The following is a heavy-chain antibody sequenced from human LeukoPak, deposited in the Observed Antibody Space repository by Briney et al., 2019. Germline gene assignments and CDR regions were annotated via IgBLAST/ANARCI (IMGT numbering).Heavy chain of an antibody. Sequence: SVKVSCKASGGTFISYAISWVRQAHGQGLEWMGGIIPIFGTANYAQKFRGRVTITADESTSTAYMELSSLRSEDTAVYYCAAFGGGSGSYYGYYYYYMDVWGKGTTVTISS. D-gene: IGHD1-26*01. CDR2: IIPIFGTA. V-gene: IGHV1-69*13. J-gene: IGHJ6*03. CDR1: GGTFISYA. CDR3: AAFGGGSGSYYGYYYYYMDV.